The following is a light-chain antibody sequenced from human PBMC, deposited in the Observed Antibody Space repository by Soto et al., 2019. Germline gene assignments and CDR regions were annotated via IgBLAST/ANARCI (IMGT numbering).Light chain of an antibody. V-gene: IGKV1-17*01. CDR1: QAIRYD. Sequence: EIQMTQSPSSLSASVADRVTITCRASQAIRYDLGWYQQKPGTAPKRLIYATFTLQSGVPSRFSGSGSGTEFSLTLISLQPEVLATYQCLQYSSNPRTCGQGTKVDIK. J-gene: IGKJ1*01. CDR2: ATF. CDR3: LQYSSNPRT.